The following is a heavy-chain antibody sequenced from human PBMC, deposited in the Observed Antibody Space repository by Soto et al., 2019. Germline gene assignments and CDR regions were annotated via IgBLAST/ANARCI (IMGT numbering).Heavy chain of an antibody. J-gene: IGHJ5*01. D-gene: IGHD6-13*01. CDR3: VRRHVSATGIDWFDY. CDR2: INAANGDT. V-gene: IGHV1-3*01. Sequence: ASVKVSCKASGYTFTSYGIHWVRQAPGQRLEWMGWINAANGDTKYSPKFQGRVTITRDTSASTAYMELSSLRSEDTAVYYCVRRHVSATGIDWFDYWGQGTLVTVSS. CDR1: GYTFTSYG.